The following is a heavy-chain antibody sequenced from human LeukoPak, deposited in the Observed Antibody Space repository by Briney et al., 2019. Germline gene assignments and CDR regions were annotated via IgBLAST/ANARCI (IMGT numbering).Heavy chain of an antibody. CDR1: GYTFTGYY. V-gene: IGHV1-2*02. J-gene: IGHJ3*02. Sequence: ASVTVSCKASGYTFTGYYMHWVRQAPGQGLEWMGWINPNSGGTNYAQKFQGRVTMTRDTSISTAYMELSRLRSNDTATYYCAIVYYCDSSGPNDAFDIWGQGTMVTVSS. CDR2: INPNSGGT. D-gene: IGHD3-22*01. CDR3: AIVYYCDSSGPNDAFDI.